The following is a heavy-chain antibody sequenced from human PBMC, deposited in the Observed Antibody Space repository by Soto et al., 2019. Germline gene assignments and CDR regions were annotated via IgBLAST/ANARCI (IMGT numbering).Heavy chain of an antibody. CDR2: ISGSGGST. CDR1: GFTFSNYW. CDR3: AKVPDWLFPDDAFDI. Sequence: GGSLRLSCAVSGFTFSNYWMSWVRQAPGKGLEWVSDISGSGGSTYYADSVKGRFTISRDNSKNTLYLQMNSLRAEDTAVYYCAKVPDWLFPDDAFDIWGQGTMVTVSS. J-gene: IGHJ3*02. V-gene: IGHV3-23*01. D-gene: IGHD3-9*01.